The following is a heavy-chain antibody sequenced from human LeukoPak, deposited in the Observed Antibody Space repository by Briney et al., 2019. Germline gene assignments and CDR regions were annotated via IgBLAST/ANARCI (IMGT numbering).Heavy chain of an antibody. CDR1: GFTFSNYA. CDR3: ARDPYSGSYGADYYYYMDV. D-gene: IGHD1-26*01. CDR2: ISGNGAST. J-gene: IGHJ6*03. Sequence: GGSLRLSCAASGFTFSNYALNWVRQAPGKGLEWVSAISGNGASTYYADSVKGRFTISRDNAENTLYLQMNSLRAEDTAVYYCARDPYSGSYGADYYYYMDVWGKGTTVTISS. V-gene: IGHV3-23*01.